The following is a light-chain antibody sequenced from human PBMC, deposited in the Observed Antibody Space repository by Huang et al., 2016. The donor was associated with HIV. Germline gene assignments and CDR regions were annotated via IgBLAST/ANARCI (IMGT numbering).Light chain of an antibody. J-gene: IGKJ4*01. CDR3: HQYNNWLLS. V-gene: IGKV3-15*01. Sequence: EIVMTQSPATLSVSPGQRVTLSCRANRSVSTNLAWYQQRHGQAPRLLIYWSSTRAHGIPARFSGSGSGTDFSLTISSLQSEDFALYYCHQYNNWLLSFGGGTRV. CDR1: RSVSTN. CDR2: WSS.